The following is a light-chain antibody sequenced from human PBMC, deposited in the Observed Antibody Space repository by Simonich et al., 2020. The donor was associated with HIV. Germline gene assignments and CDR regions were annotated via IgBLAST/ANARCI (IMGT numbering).Light chain of an antibody. Sequence: QSALTQPPSASGSPGQSVTISCTGATSDDGVYNYVSWYQQHPGKAPKLIIYDVPTRPSGVSNRLSGSKSSNTASLTISGLQAEDEADYYCSSYTTSSTWVFGGGTKLTVL. CDR3: SSYTTSSTWV. CDR2: DVP. V-gene: IGLV2-14*01. CDR1: TSDDGVYNY. J-gene: IGLJ3*02.